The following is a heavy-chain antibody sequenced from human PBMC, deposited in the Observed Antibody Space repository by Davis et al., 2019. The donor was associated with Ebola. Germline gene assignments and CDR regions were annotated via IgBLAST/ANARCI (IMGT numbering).Heavy chain of an antibody. CDR1: GGSISSGSYY. Sequence: MPSETLSLTCAVSGGSISSGSYYWSWIRQPPGKGLEWIGYIYYSGSTNYNPSLKSRVTISVDTSKNQFSLKLSSVTAADTAVYYCARRTRSAMSTIFHDAFDIWGQGTMVTVSS. CDR2: IYYSGST. CDR3: ARRTRSAMSTIFHDAFDI. D-gene: IGHD5-24*01. V-gene: IGHV4-61*01. J-gene: IGHJ3*02.